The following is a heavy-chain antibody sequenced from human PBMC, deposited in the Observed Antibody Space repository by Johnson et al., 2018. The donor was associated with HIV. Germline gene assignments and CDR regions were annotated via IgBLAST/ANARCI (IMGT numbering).Heavy chain of an antibody. CDR3: AKGSWGRAPYHDAFDI. V-gene: IGHV3-9*01. CDR2: ISWNSGSI. CDR1: GFTFDDYA. J-gene: IGHJ3*02. Sequence: EVQLVESGGGVVQPGRSLRLSCAASGFTFDDYAMHWVRQAPGKGLEWVSGISWNSGSIGYADSVKGRLTISRDNSKHTLYLQMNSLSAEDTAVYYCAKGSWGRAPYHDAFDIWGQGTMVTVSS. D-gene: IGHD2-2*01.